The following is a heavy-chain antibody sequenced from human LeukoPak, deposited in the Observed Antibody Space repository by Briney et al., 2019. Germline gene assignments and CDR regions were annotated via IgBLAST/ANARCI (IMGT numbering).Heavy chain of an antibody. J-gene: IGHJ4*02. CDR2: IYTSGAT. D-gene: IGHD1-14*01. Sequence: SETLSLTCTVSGGSISSYYWTWIRQPAGKGLEWIGHIYTSGATSYNPSLQSRVTISVDTSKHEFSLKLTSLTAADTAVYYCARTGGGVGWFGTIDSWGQGTLVTVSS. CDR1: GGSISSYY. CDR3: ARTGGGVGWFGTIDS. V-gene: IGHV4-4*07.